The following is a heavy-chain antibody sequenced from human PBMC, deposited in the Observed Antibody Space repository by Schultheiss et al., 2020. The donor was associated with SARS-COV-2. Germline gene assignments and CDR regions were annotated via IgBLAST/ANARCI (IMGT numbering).Heavy chain of an antibody. CDR2: INGDGRST. J-gene: IGHJ4*02. CDR1: GFTLSRHW. V-gene: IGHV3-74*03. CDR3: ATHMYYYDSSGFDY. Sequence: GGSLRLSCTASGFTLSRHWMNWVRQVPGKGLVWVSRINGDGRSTSYADSVKGRFTISRDNAKNTLYLQMNSLRAEDTAVYYCATHMYYYDSSGFDYWGQGTLVTVSS. D-gene: IGHD3-22*01.